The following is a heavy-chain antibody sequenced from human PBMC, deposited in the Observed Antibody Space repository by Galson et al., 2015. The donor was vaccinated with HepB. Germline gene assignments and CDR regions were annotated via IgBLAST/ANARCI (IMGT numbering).Heavy chain of an antibody. V-gene: IGHV3-9*01. J-gene: IGHJ4*02. Sequence: SLRLSCAASGFTFDDYAMYWVRQAPGKGLEWVSGINWNSATKGCADSVKGRLTISRDNAKNSLFLQMNSLRTEDTALYYCAKSPLASSWPAYFDYWGQGTLVTVSS. CDR3: AKSPLASSWPAYFDY. CDR1: GFTFDDYA. D-gene: IGHD6-13*01. CDR2: INWNSATK.